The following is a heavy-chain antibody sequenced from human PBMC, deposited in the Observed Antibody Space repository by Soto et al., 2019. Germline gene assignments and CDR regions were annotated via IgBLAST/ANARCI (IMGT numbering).Heavy chain of an antibody. CDR3: AHRVLRTVFGLVTTTAIYFDF. D-gene: IGHD3-3*01. CDR1: GFSLTTSGVG. V-gene: IGHV2-5*02. CDR2: IYWDDDK. Sequence: QITLNESGPTVVRPTETLTLTCRFSGFSLTTSGVGVGWIRQSPGKAPEWLALIYWDDDKHYSASLKSRLTITTDTSKNQVVLTVSDLDPTDTATYYCAHRVLRTVFGLVTTTAIYFDFWGQGTPVAVSS. J-gene: IGHJ4*02.